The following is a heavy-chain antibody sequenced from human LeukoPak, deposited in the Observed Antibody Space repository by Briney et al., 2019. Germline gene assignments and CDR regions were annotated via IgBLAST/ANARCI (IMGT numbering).Heavy chain of an antibody. CDR2: IYDGRDT. D-gene: IGHD6-19*01. Sequence: SETLSLTCSASVASTRRRYWSWIRQSPGRTLEWIGHIYDGRDTKYNPSLTSRVTISVDTSRNQFSLSLTSVTAADTAIYYCAQTTGWPGFDFWGPGALVTVSS. CDR1: VASTRRRY. CDR3: AQTTGWPGFDF. V-gene: IGHV4-59*08. J-gene: IGHJ4*02.